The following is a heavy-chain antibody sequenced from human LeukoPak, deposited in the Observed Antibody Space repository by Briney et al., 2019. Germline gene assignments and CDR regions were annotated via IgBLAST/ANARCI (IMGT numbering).Heavy chain of an antibody. J-gene: IGHJ4*02. CDR3: ARGFVYYDSSGYRDDY. CDR1: GYTFTSYD. CDR2: ISAYNGNT. V-gene: IGHV1-18*01. D-gene: IGHD3-22*01. Sequence: ASVKVSCKASGYTFTSYDINWVRQAPGQGLEWMGWISAYNGNTNYAQKLQGRVTMTTDTSTSTAYMELRSLRSDDTAVYYCARGFVYYDSSGYRDDYWGQGTLVTVSS.